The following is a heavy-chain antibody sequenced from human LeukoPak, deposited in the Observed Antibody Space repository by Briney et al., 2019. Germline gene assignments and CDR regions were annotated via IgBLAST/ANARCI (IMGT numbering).Heavy chain of an antibody. CDR1: GYTFTGYY. J-gene: IGHJ5*02. Sequence: EASVKVSCKASGYTFTGYYMHWVRQAPGQGLEWMGWINPNSGGTNYAQKFQGRVTMTRDTSISTAYMELSRLGSDDTAVYYCARGPSIVVVPAALEPNWFDPWGQGTLVTVSS. V-gene: IGHV1-2*02. CDR3: ARGPSIVVVPAALEPNWFDP. D-gene: IGHD2-2*01. CDR2: INPNSGGT.